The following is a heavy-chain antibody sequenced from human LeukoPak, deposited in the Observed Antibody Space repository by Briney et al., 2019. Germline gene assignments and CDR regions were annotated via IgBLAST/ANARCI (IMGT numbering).Heavy chain of an antibody. J-gene: IGHJ4*02. CDR1: GGSFSGYY. CDR3: VRGTIVATISAPFDY. Sequence: SETLSLTCAVYGGSFSGYYWSWIRQPPGKGLEWIGEINHSGSTNYNPSLKSRVTISVDTSKNQFSLKLSSVTAADTAVYYCVRGTIVATISAPFDYWGQGTLVTVSS. CDR2: INHSGST. D-gene: IGHD5-12*01. V-gene: IGHV4-34*01.